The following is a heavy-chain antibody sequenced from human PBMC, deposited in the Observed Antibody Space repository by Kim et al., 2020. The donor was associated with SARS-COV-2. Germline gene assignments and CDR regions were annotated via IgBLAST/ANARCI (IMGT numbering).Heavy chain of an antibody. Sequence: GESLKISCKASGYNFDKSWIGWVRQMSGRGLEWMGIICPDDSDTRYSPSFQGQVTMSVDKSTATAHLQWTSLKASDTAMYYCARGDLGTWDYWGQGTLVTVSS. CDR1: GYNFDKSW. J-gene: IGHJ4*02. CDR3: ARGDLGTWDY. V-gene: IGHV5-51*01. D-gene: IGHD3-16*01. CDR2: ICPDDSDT.